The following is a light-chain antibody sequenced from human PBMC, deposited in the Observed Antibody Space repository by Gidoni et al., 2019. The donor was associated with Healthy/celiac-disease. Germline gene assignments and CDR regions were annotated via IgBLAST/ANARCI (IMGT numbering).Light chain of an antibody. J-gene: IGKJ4*01. CDR3: QQYDNRPLT. CDR2: DAS. V-gene: IGKV1-33*01. Sequence: IHITQSPSSLSASVGDRVTITCQASQYISNYLNWYQQKPGKAPKLLIYDASNLETGVPSRFSGSGSGTDFTFTISSLQPEDIATYYCQQYDNRPLTFGGGTKVEIK. CDR1: QYISNY.